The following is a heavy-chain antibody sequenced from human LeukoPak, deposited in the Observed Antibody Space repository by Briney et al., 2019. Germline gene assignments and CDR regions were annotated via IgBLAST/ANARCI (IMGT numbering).Heavy chain of an antibody. CDR2: ISGSGGST. D-gene: IGHD3-10*01. CDR1: GFTFSSYA. Sequence: GGSLRLSCAASGFTFSSYAMSWVRQAPGKGLEWVSAISGSGGSTYYADSVKGRFTISRDNSKYTLYLQMNSLRAEDTAVYYCAKSGGNYYYGMDVWGQGTTVTVSS. CDR3: AKSGGNYYYGMDV. V-gene: IGHV3-23*01. J-gene: IGHJ6*02.